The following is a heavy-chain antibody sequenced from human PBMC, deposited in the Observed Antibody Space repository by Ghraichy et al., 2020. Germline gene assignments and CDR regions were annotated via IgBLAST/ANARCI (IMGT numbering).Heavy chain of an antibody. CDR1: GGSFSGYY. J-gene: IGHJ4*02. CDR2: INHSGST. Sequence: SETLSLTCAVYGGSFSGYYWSWIRQPPGKGLEWIGEINHSGSTNYNPSLKSRVTISVDTSKNQFSLKLSSVTAADTAVYYCARGPANPRVEGYYFDYWGQGTLVTVSS. D-gene: IGHD2-15*01. V-gene: IGHV4-34*01. CDR3: ARGPANPRVEGYYFDY.